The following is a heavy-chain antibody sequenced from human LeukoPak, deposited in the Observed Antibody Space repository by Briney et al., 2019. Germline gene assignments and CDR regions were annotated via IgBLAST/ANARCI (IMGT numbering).Heavy chain of an antibody. V-gene: IGHV1-46*01. CDR3: ARGHDSVWIDY. Sequence: ASVKVSCKASGYTFTSQYMYWVRQAPGQGLQWMGIINPSGGSTSYAQKFQGRVTMTRDTSTSTVYMELSNLRSEDTAVYYCARGHDSVWIDYWGQGTLVTVSS. D-gene: IGHD3-22*01. CDR2: INPSGGST. J-gene: IGHJ4*02. CDR1: GYTFTSQY.